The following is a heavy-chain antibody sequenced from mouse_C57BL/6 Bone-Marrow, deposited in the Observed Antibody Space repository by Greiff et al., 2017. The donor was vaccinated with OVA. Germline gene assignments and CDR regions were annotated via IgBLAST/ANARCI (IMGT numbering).Heavy chain of an antibody. CDR1: GFTFSDYG. Sequence: EVQVVESGGGLVKPGGSLKLSCAASGFTFSDYGMHWVRQAPEKGLEWVAYISSGSSTIYYADTVKGRFTISRDNAKNTLFLQVTSLRSEDTAMYYCARKRRFDVWGTGTTVTVSS. J-gene: IGHJ1*03. CDR2: ISSGSSTI. CDR3: ARKRRFDV. V-gene: IGHV5-17*01.